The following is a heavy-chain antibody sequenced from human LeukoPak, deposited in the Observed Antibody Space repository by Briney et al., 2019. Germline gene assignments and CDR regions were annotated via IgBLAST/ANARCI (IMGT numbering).Heavy chain of an antibody. V-gene: IGHV3-7*01. Sequence: PGGSLRLSCAASGFTFSSYWMSWVRQAPGKGLEWVANIKQDGSEKYYVDSVKGRFTISRDNAKNSLYLQMNSLRAEDTAVYYCARKIIRPFSWTGHLWFGELSNWSDPWGQGTLVTVSS. CDR1: GFTFSSYW. J-gene: IGHJ5*02. CDR2: IKQDGSEK. D-gene: IGHD3-10*01. CDR3: ARKIIRPFSWTGHLWFGELSNWSDP.